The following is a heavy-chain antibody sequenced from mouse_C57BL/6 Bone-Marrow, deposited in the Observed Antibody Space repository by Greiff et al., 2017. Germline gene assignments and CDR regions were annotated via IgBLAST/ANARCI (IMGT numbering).Heavy chain of an antibody. CDR2: ISSGGDYI. J-gene: IGHJ4*01. CDR1: GFTFSSYA. D-gene: IGHD1-1*01. CDR3: TRDDGSSPMDY. V-gene: IGHV5-9-1*02. Sequence: EVQGVESGEGLVKPGGSLKLSCAASGFTFSSYAMSWVRQTPEKRLEWVAYISSGGDYIYYADTVKGRFTISRDNARNTLYLQMSSLKSEDTAMYYCTRDDGSSPMDYWGQGTSVTVSS.